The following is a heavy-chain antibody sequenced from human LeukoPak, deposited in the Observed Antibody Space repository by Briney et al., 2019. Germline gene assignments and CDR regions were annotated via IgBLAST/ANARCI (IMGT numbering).Heavy chain of an antibody. D-gene: IGHD3-9*01. J-gene: IGHJ4*02. V-gene: IGHV4-61*02. Sequence: PSETLSLTCTVSGGSISSGSYYWSWIRQPAGKGLEWIGRIYTSGSTNYNPSLKSRVTISVDTSKNQFSLKLSSVTAADTAVYYCASGLRYFDLYYWGQGTLVAVSS. CDR3: ASGLRYFDLYY. CDR2: IYTSGST. CDR1: GGSISSGSYY.